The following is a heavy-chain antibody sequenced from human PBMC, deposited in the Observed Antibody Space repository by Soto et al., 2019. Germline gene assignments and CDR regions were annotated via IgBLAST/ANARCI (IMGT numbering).Heavy chain of an antibody. CDR3: ARVEQWCLLYYFDY. Sequence: QVQLVESGGGVVQPGRSLRLSCAASGFTFSSYAMHWVRQAPGKGLEWVAVISYDGSNKYYADSVKGRFTISRENSKNTLYLPMNSLRAEDTAVYYCARVEQWCLLYYFDYWGQGTLVTVSS. V-gene: IGHV3-30-3*01. J-gene: IGHJ4*02. CDR1: GFTFSSYA. CDR2: ISYDGSNK. D-gene: IGHD6-19*01.